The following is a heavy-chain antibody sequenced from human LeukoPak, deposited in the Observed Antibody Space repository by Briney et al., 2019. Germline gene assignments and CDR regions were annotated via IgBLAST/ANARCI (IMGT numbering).Heavy chain of an antibody. Sequence: SETVSLTCTVSGGSISSSSYYWGWIRQPPGKGLEWIGSIYYSGSTYYNPSLKSRVTISVDTSKNQFSLKLSSVTAADTAVYYCARTQRITMVRGVIPFDYWGQGTLVTVSS. CDR3: ARTQRITMVRGVIPFDY. D-gene: IGHD3-10*01. CDR2: IYYSGST. V-gene: IGHV4-39*07. CDR1: GGSISSSSYY. J-gene: IGHJ4*02.